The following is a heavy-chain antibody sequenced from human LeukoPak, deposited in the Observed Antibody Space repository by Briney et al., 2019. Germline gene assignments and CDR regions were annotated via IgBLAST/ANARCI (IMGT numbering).Heavy chain of an antibody. CDR1: GGSFSGYY. Sequence: SETLSLTCAVYGGSFSGYYWSWIRQPPGKGPEWIGEINHSGSTNYNPSLKSRVTISVDTSKNQFSLKLSSVTAADTAVYYCASLPRRDGYNGDYWGQGTLVTASS. J-gene: IGHJ4*02. CDR2: INHSGST. D-gene: IGHD5-24*01. CDR3: ASLPRRDGYNGDY. V-gene: IGHV4-34*01.